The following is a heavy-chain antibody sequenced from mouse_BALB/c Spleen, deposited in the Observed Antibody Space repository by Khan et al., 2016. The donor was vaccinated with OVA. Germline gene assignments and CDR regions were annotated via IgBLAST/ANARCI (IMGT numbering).Heavy chain of an antibody. D-gene: IGHD1-1*01. CDR2: ISSGDTYT. Sequence: EVELVESGGGLVKPGGSLKLSCAASGFTFSSYAMSWVRQTPEKRLEWVATISSGDTYTYYPDSVKGRFTISRDNAKNPLYLQMSSLRSEDTAMYSCARPDITTEVATSYWFFDVGGAGTTVTVST. J-gene: IGHJ1*01. CDR1: GFTFSSYA. CDR3: ARPDITTEVATSYWFFDV. V-gene: IGHV5-9-3*01.